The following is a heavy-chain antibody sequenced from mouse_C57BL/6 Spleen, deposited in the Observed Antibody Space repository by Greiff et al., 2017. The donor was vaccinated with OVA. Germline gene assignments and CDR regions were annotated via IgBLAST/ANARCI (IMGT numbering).Heavy chain of an antibody. Sequence: EVQLVESGGGLVKPGGSLKLSCAASGFTFSSYAMSWVRQTPEKRLEWVATISDGGSYTYYPDNVKGRFTISRDNAKNNLYLQMSHLKSEDTAMYYCARDFPYYYGSSYGYFDVWGTGTTVTVSS. CDR2: ISDGGSYT. D-gene: IGHD1-1*01. J-gene: IGHJ1*03. V-gene: IGHV5-4*01. CDR3: ARDFPYYYGSSYGYFDV. CDR1: GFTFSSYA.